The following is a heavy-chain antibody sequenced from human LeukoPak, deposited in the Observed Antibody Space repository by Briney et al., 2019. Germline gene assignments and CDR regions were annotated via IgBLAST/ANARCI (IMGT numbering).Heavy chain of an antibody. CDR2: ISYDGSNK. V-gene: IGHV3-30*03. CDR3: ARPLWSGYYYAKMPLYYYYGMDV. Sequence: GRSLRLSCAASGFTFSSYGMHWVRQAPGKGLEWVAVISYDGSNKYYADSVKGRFTISRDNSKNTLYLQMNSLRAEDTAVYYCARPLWSGYYYAKMPLYYYYGMDVWGQGTTVTVSS. CDR1: GFTFSSYG. J-gene: IGHJ6*02. D-gene: IGHD3-3*01.